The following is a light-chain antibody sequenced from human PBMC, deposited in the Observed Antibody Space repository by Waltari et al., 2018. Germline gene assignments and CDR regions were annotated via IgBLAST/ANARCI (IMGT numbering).Light chain of an antibody. Sequence: IQMTQSPSSLSASVGDRVTITCQASQHIDNNLAWYQQKPGKVPSLLIYKASTLQSGVPSRVSGGGSGTDFTLTISRLQPEDFATYYCQHGHNIPWTFGQGTRVEIK. CDR2: KAS. CDR1: QHIDNN. V-gene: IGKV1D-13*01. CDR3: QHGHNIPWT. J-gene: IGKJ1*01.